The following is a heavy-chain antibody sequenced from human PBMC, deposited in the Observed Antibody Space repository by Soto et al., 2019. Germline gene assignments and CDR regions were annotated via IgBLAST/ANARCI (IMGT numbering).Heavy chain of an antibody. V-gene: IGHV4-38-2*02. Sequence: SETLSLTCTVSGVSISSGYHWAWIRQPPGMRLEWVASIFHTGTTYYNPSLTSRVTISVDTSKNQFSLKLTSVTAADSAVYYCARTDNVGYYAFCGQGTLVTVSS. CDR2: IFHTGTT. J-gene: IGHJ4*02. CDR3: ARTDNVGYYAF. CDR1: GVSISSGYH. D-gene: IGHD3-3*01.